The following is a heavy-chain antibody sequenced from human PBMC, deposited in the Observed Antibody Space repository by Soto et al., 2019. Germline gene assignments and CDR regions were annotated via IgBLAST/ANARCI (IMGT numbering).Heavy chain of an antibody. CDR3: VKVLNWQGPFDS. CDR1: GFIFDDFA. D-gene: IGHD1-20*01. Sequence: EVQLVESGGGLVQPGGSLRLSCAASGFIFDDFAMHWVRQAPGKGLEWVSGLSWNGATIVYAASVKGRFTISRDNAKNALYMEMNSLRPEDTALYFCVKVLNWQGPFDSWGQGTLVTVSS. CDR2: LSWNGATI. J-gene: IGHJ4*02. V-gene: IGHV3-9*01.